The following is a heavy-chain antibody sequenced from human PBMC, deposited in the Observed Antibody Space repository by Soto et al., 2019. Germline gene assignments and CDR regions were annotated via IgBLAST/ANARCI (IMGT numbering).Heavy chain of an antibody. CDR2: IKSKPDGGTT. J-gene: IGHJ4*02. Sequence: PGGSLRLSCAGSGFTFSNAWMNWVRQAPGKGLEWVGRIKSKPDGGTTDYAAPVKGRFTISRDDSKNTVYLQINSLKNEDTAKYYCSTGGYYFDYWGQGT. CDR3: STGGYYFDY. CDR1: GFTFSNAW. V-gene: IGHV3-15*07. D-gene: IGHD5-12*01.